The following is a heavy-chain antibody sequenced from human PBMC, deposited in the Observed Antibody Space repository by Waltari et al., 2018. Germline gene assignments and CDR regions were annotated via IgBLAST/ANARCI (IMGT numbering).Heavy chain of an antibody. Sequence: QVQLQESGQGLVKPSGTLSLTCAVSGDSISGNYWWSWVRQSPEKGLEWIGQVHHSGKTNYTPSLQRRVAISVDKPKNQFSLNLNSVTAADTAIYYCAGDRAIGLFFDYWGRGTLVTVSS. D-gene: IGHD2-2*01. CDR1: GDSISGNYW. CDR3: AGDRAIGLFFDY. V-gene: IGHV4-4*02. CDR2: VHHSGKT. J-gene: IGHJ4*02.